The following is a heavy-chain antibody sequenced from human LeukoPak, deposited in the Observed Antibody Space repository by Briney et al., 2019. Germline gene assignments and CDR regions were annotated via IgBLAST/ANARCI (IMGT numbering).Heavy chain of an antibody. Sequence: GGSLRLSCAASGFTFDDHAMHWVRQAPGKGLEWVSGISWNSGDIAYADSVKDRFTISRDNAKNSLYLQMNSLRAEGTALYYCSRVSAYTTSSGEFDYWGQGTLVTVSS. V-gene: IGHV3-9*01. D-gene: IGHD6-6*01. CDR1: GFTFDDHA. J-gene: IGHJ4*02. CDR3: SRVSAYTTSSGEFDY. CDR2: ISWNSGDI.